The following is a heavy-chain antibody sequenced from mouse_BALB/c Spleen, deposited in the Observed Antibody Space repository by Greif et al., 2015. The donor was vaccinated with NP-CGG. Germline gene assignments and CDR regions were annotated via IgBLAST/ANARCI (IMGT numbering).Heavy chain of an antibody. CDR1: GYTFTDYY. V-gene: IGHV1-84*02. CDR3: ARRTGTEAMDY. Sequence: QVQLKESGPELVKPGASVKISCKASGYTFTDYYINWVKQKPGQGLEWIGWIYPGSGNTKYNEKFKGKATLTVDTSSSTAYMQLSGLTSEDTAVYFCARRTGTEAMDYWGQGTSVTVSP. D-gene: IGHD4-1*01. CDR2: IYPGSGNT. J-gene: IGHJ4*01.